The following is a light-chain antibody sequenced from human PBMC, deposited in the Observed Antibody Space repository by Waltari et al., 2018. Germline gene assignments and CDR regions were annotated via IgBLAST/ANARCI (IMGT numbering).Light chain of an antibody. J-gene: IGLJ3*02. CDR1: SSDVGFYNY. V-gene: IGLV2-14*01. CDR2: DVS. CDR3: NSYTGSSSWV. Sequence: QSALTQPASVSGSPGQSITIYCTGTSSDVGFYNYVSWYQQNPGKAPKLIIYDVSERPPGVSERFSGSTSGNTASLTISGLQAEDEADYYCNSYTGSSSWVFGGGTKLTVL.